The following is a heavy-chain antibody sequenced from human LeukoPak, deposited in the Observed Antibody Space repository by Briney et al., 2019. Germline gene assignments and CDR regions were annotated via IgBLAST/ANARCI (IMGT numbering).Heavy chain of an antibody. D-gene: IGHD5-12*01. Sequence: GGSLRLSCAASGFTFSSYAMSWVRQAPGKGLEWVSAISGSGGSTYYADSVKGRFTISRDNSKNTLYLQMNSRGAEDTAVYCCAKAEGPRGYSGYDWVGYWGQGTLVTVSS. CDR3: AKAEGPRGYSGYDWVGY. CDR1: GFTFSSYA. V-gene: IGHV3-23*01. J-gene: IGHJ4*02. CDR2: ISGSGGST.